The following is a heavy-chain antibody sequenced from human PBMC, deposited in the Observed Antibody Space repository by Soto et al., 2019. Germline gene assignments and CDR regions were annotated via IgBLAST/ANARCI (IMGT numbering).Heavy chain of an antibody. Sequence: DLEWIGYIYYSGSTYYNPSLKSRVTISVDTSKNQFSLKLSSVTAADTAVYYCAREITMILDYWGQGTLVTVSS. CDR2: IYYSGST. CDR3: AREITMILDY. V-gene: IGHV4-31*02. D-gene: IGHD3-22*01. J-gene: IGHJ4*02.